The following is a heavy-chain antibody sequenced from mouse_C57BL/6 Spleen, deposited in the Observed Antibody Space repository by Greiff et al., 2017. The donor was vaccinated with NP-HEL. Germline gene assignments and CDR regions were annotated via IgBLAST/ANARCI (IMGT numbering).Heavy chain of an antibody. CDR3: ARELYCGSSSSFDD. D-gene: IGHD1-1*01. V-gene: IGHV1-72*01. CDR1: GYTFTSYW. CDR2: IDPNSGGT. Sequence: QVQLQQPGAELVKPGASVKLSCKASGYTFTSYWMHWVKQRPGRGLEWLGRIDPNSGGTKYNEKFKSKATLTVDKPSSTAYMQLSSLTSEDSAVYYWARELYCGSSSSFDDWGQGTTLTVSS. J-gene: IGHJ2*01.